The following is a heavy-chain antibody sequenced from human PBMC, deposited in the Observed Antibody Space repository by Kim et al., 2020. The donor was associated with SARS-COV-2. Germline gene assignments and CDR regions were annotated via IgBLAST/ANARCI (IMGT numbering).Heavy chain of an antibody. Sequence: SETLSLTCTVSGGSVSSGSYYWSCFRQPPGKGLEWIGYIYYSGSTNYNPSLKSRVTISVDTSKNQFSLKLSSVSASDTAVYYCASEGFDILTGSNPFDY. CDR2: IYYSGST. V-gene: IGHV4-61*01. CDR3: ASEGFDILTGSNPFDY. CDR1: GGSVSSGSYY. J-gene: IGHJ4*01. D-gene: IGHD3-9*01.